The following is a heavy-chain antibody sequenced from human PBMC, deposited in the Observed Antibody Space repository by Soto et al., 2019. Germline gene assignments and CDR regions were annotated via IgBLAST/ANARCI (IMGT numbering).Heavy chain of an antibody. CDR3: ARDNGVGDMVMRYYYYGMDV. D-gene: IGHD5-18*01. CDR2: ISSSSSYI. J-gene: IGHJ6*02. CDR1: GFTFSSYS. V-gene: IGHV3-21*01. Sequence: EVQLVESGGGLVKPGGSLRLSCAASGFTFSSYSMNWVRQAPGKGLEFVSSISSSSSYIYYADSVKGRFTISRDNAKNSLYLQMNTLRAADTDVYSCARDNGVGDMVMRYYYYGMDVWGQGTTVTVSS.